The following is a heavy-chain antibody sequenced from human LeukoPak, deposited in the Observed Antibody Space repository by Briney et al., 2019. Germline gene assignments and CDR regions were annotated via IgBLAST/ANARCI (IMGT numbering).Heavy chain of an antibody. CDR2: ISYDGSNK. CDR1: GFTFSSYA. V-gene: IGHV3-30*14. D-gene: IGHD3-10*01. Sequence: GGSLRLSCAASGFTFSSYAMHWVRQAPGKGLEWEAVISYDGSNKYYADSVKGRFTVSRDNSMNTVYLQMNTLRAEDTALYYCARRTGYYYGSGSAFGMDVWGKGTTVTVSS. CDR3: ARRTGYYYGSGSAFGMDV. J-gene: IGHJ6*04.